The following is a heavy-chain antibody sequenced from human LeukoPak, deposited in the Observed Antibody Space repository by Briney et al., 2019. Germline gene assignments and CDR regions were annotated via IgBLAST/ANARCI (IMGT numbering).Heavy chain of an antibody. CDR3: ARVKRNYPLDQYFQH. D-gene: IGHD1-7*01. CDR2: INPNSGGT. Sequence: ASVKVSCKASGYTFTGYYMHWVRQAPGQGLEWMGWINPNSGGTNYAQKFQGRVTMTRDTSISTAYMELGRLRSDDTAVYYCARVKRNYPLDQYFQHWGQGTLVTVSS. J-gene: IGHJ1*01. CDR1: GYTFTGYY. V-gene: IGHV1-2*02.